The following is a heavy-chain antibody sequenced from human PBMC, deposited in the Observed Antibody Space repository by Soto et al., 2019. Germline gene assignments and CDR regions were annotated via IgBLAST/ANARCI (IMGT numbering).Heavy chain of an antibody. CDR3: ARHRAARPGSLDAFEI. Sequence: PGESLKISCKGSGYSFTSYWIGWVRQMPGKGLEWMGIIYPGDSDTRYSPSFQGQVTISADKSISTAYLQWSSLKASDTAMYYCARHRAARPGSLDAFEIWGQGTMVTVSS. CDR1: GYSFTSYW. V-gene: IGHV5-51*01. CDR2: IYPGDSDT. J-gene: IGHJ3*02. D-gene: IGHD6-6*01.